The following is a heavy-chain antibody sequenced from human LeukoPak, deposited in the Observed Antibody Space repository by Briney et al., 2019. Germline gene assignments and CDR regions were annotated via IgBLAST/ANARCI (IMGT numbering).Heavy chain of an antibody. CDR1: GYTFTDYY. V-gene: IGHV1-2*02. Sequence: ASVKVSCKASGYTFTDYYNHWVRQAPGQGLEWMGWINPKTGDTNLAQKFQGRVTMTRDTSISTAYMELRSLRSDDTAVYYCASKGAGLCFNTGCQGAFDIWGQGTMVTVSS. CDR3: ASKGAGLCFNTGCQGAFDI. D-gene: IGHD2-2*01. J-gene: IGHJ3*02. CDR2: INPKTGDT.